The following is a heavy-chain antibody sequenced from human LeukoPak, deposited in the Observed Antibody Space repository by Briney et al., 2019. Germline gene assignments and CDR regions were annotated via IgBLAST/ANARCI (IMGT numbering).Heavy chain of an antibody. CDR3: AKGSHYYDSSGYYILDY. CDR2: IWNDGSNK. J-gene: IGHJ4*02. CDR1: GFTFSSYG. D-gene: IGHD3-22*01. V-gene: IGHV3-33*06. Sequence: PGRSLRLSCAASGFTFSSYGMHWVRQAPGKGLEWVAVIWNDGSNKYYADSVKGRFTISRDNSKNTLYLQMNSLRAEDTAVYYCAKGSHYYDSSGYYILDYWGQGTLVTVSS.